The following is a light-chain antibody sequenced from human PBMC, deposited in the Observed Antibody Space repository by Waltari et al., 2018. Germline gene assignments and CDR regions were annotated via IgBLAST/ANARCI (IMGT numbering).Light chain of an antibody. CDR1: QSLLHSNGNTY. Sequence: DIVMTQTPLSLPVTPGEPASISCRSSQSLLHSNGNTYLHWYLQKPGQSPRLLIYKVTNRESGVPDRFSGSGSGTDFTLKISRVEPEDVGVYYCMQSTKDPTFGQGIKVEIK. V-gene: IGKV2D-29*02. CDR3: MQSTKDPT. J-gene: IGKJ1*01. CDR2: KVT.